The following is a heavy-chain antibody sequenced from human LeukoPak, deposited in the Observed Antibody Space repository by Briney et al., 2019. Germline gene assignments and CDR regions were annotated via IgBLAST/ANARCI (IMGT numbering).Heavy chain of an antibody. D-gene: IGHD6-6*01. CDR3: ARVIATRPHYHYYMDV. V-gene: IGHV3-11*04. J-gene: IGHJ6*03. Sequence: GGSLRLSCAASGFTFSDHYMSWIRQAPGKGLEWVSYISNSGRTIYYADSVKGRFTISRGSAENSLYLQMYSLRAEDTAVYYCARVIATRPHYHYYMDVWGKGTTVTVSS. CDR1: GFTFSDHY. CDR2: ISNSGRTI.